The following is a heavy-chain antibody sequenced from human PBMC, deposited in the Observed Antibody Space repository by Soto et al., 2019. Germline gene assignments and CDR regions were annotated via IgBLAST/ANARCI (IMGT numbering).Heavy chain of an antibody. CDR3: ARDPVRYDFWSRYFGRNPLYGMDV. V-gene: IGHV1-69*06. D-gene: IGHD3-3*01. CDR1: GGTFSSYA. J-gene: IGHJ6*02. CDR2: IIPIFGTA. Sequence: SVKVSCKASGGTFSSYAISWVRQAPGQGLEWMGGIIPIFGTANYAQKFQGRVTITADKSTSTAYMELSSLRSEDTAVYYCARDPVRYDFWSRYFGRNPLYGMDVWGQGTTVPVSS.